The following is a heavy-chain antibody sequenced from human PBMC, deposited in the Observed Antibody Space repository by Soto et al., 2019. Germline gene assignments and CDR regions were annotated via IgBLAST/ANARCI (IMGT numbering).Heavy chain of an antibody. V-gene: IGHV3-7*01. CDR2: IKQDGSEK. D-gene: IGHD5-12*01. J-gene: IGHJ4*02. CDR1: GFTFSSYW. Sequence: EVQLVESGGGLVQPGGSLRLSCAASGFTFSSYWMSWVRQAPGKGLEWVANIKQDGSEKYYVDSVKGRFTISRDNAKNSLYLQMNRLRAEDTAVYYYPRDGRFSGYGPPSPSFDYWGQGTLATVSS. CDR3: PRDGRFSGYGPPSPSFDY.